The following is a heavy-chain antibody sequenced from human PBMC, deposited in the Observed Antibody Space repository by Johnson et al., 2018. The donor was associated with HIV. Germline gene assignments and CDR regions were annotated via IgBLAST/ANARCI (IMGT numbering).Heavy chain of an antibody. CDR3: VQGVPNPAGAFDI. CDR2: ISYDGSNK. Sequence: QVQLVESGGGVVQPGRSLRLSCAASGFTFSSYAMHWVRQAPGKGLEWVAVISYDGSNKYYADSVKGRFTISRDNSKNTLYLQMNSLRPEDTAVYYCVQGVPNPAGAFDIWGRGTMVTVSS. J-gene: IGHJ3*02. D-gene: IGHD6-19*01. V-gene: IGHV3-30-3*01. CDR1: GFTFSSYA.